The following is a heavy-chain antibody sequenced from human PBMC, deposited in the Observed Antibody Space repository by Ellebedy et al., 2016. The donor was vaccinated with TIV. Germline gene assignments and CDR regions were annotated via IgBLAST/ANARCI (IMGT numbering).Heavy chain of an antibody. CDR1: GFNFLLHN. J-gene: IGHJ4*02. Sequence: PGGSLRLSCAASGFNFLLHNMHWVRQSAGKGLEWVTNIWYDGRYTFYGDSVKGRFTVSRDNSKNVLYLHMKSLTAEDTAVYFCARQDDGKLDSWGQGTLVIVS. V-gene: IGHV3-33*01. CDR2: IWYDGRYT. CDR3: ARQDDGKLDS. D-gene: IGHD1-1*01.